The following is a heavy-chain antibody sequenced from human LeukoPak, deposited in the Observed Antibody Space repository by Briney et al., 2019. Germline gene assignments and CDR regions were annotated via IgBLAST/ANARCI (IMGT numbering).Heavy chain of an antibody. D-gene: IGHD3-10*01. J-gene: IGHJ4*02. CDR3: AKGAVLLWFGTERYYFDY. CDR1: GFSFTTYW. CDR2: INEDGSVK. V-gene: IGHV3-7*01. Sequence: GGSLRLSCAASGFSFTTYWMTWVRQAPGKGLQWVANINEDGSVKYYVDSVKGRFTISRDNSKNTLYLQMNSLRAEDTAVYYCAKGAVLLWFGTERYYFDYWGQGTLVTVSS.